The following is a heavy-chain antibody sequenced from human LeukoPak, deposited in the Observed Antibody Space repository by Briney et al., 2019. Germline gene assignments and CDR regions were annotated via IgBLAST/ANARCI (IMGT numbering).Heavy chain of an antibody. J-gene: IGHJ4*02. V-gene: IGHV2-5*01. CDR2: IYWYDDK. Sequence: SGPTLVNPTQTLTLTCTFSGVSLSTSRVGVGWSRQPPGKALEWLTLIYWYDDKRYSTSLQTTLTITKDTSKNPVVLTMTNMDPVDTATYYCAHLPLDSSGYYYYFDYWGQGTLVTVSS. D-gene: IGHD3-22*01. CDR1: GVSLSTSRVG. CDR3: AHLPLDSSGYYYYFDY.